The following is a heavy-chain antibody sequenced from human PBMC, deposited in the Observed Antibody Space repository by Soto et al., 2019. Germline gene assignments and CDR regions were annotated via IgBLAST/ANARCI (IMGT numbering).Heavy chain of an antibody. CDR3: ARQSRQWLGDYYYYGMDV. CDR2: IYYGGCNT. CDR1: GYSFTSYC. Sequence: GESLKLSCKGSGYSFTSYCIGWVRHTPGKGLEWMGIIYYGGCNTNYSPSFQGQVTISADKSNNTPYLQWSSLKAADTAVYYSARQSRQWLGDYYYYGMDVWGQGTTVTVSS. D-gene: IGHD6-19*01. J-gene: IGHJ6*02. V-gene: IGHV5-51*01.